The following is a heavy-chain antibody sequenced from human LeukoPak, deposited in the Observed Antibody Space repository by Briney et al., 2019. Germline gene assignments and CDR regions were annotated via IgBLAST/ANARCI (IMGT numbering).Heavy chain of an antibody. CDR3: AKISAVAASPGAFDI. CDR2: VSYDGSAK. J-gene: IGHJ3*02. D-gene: IGHD6-19*01. V-gene: IGHV3-30-3*01. Sequence: GGSLRLSCAAFGFIFSNYAMHWVRQAPGKGLEWVAVVSYDGSAKLYADSVKGRFTISRDNSRNTLSLQMSSLRAEDTAIYYCAKISAVAASPGAFDIWGQGTMVTVS. CDR1: GFIFSNYA.